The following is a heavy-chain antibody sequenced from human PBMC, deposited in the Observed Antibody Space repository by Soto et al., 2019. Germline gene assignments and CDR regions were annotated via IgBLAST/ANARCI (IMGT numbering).Heavy chain of an antibody. J-gene: IGHJ4*02. CDR1: GGSISSSSYY. CDR3: ARHRGRGVVVVTAPTSYFDY. CDR2: IYYDGST. V-gene: IGHV4-39*01. Sequence: QLQLQESGPGLVKPSETLSLTCTVSGGSISSSSYYWGWIRQPPGKGLEWIGSIYYDGSTYYNPSLKSRVTISVDTSKNQFSLKLSSVTAADTAVYYCARHRGRGVVVVTAPTSYFDYWGQGTLVTVSS. D-gene: IGHD2-21*02.